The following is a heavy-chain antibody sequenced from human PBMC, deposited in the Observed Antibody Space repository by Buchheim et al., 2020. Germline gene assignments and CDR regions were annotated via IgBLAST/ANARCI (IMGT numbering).Heavy chain of an antibody. V-gene: IGHV3-48*03. J-gene: IGHJ4*02. CDR1: GFTFSSYE. D-gene: IGHD3-3*01. CDR3: ASDFWSGYYRTDYPGY. Sequence: EEQLVESGGGLVQPGGSLRLSCAASGFTFSSYEMNWVRQAPGKGLEWVSYISSSGNIIYHGDSVKGRFTISRDNAKNSLFLQMNTLRAEDTAVYYCASDFWSGYYRTDYPGYWGQGTL. CDR2: ISSSGNII.